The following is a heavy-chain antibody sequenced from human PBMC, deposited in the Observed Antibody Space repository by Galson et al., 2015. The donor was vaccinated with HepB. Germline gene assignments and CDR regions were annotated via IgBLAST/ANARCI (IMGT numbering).Heavy chain of an antibody. CDR3: ARDVCGGDCYPPDY. V-gene: IGHV3-30-3*01. J-gene: IGHJ4*02. CDR1: GFTFSSYA. CDR2: ISYDGSNE. Sequence: SLRLSCAASGFTFSSYAIHWVRQAPGKGLEWVAVISYDGSNEYYADSAKGRFTISRGNSKNTLYLEMNSLRPEDTAVYYCARDVCGGDCYPPDYWGQGTLVTVSS. D-gene: IGHD2-21*02.